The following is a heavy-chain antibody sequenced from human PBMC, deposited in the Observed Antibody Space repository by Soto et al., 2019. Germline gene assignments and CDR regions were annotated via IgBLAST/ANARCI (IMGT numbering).Heavy chain of an antibody. CDR2: IYYSGST. V-gene: IGHV4-59*01. CDR3: ARMGPLRSAPGRFDY. Sequence: NPSETLSLTCTVSGGSISSYYWSWIRQPPGKGLEWIGYIYYSGSTNYNPSLKSRVTISVDTSKNQFSLKLSSVTAADTAVYYCARMGPLRSAPGRFDYWGQGTLVTVS. J-gene: IGHJ4*02. D-gene: IGHD4-17*01. CDR1: GGSISSYY.